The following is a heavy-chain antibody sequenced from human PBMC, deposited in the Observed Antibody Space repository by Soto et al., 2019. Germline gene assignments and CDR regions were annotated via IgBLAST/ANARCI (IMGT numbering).Heavy chain of an antibody. CDR1: GGTFSSYA. CDR3: ARPEHSSSWRFYGMDV. J-gene: IGHJ6*02. Sequence: VASVKVSCKASGGTFSSYAISWVRQAPGQGLEWMGGIIPIFGTANYGQKSQGRVTITADESTSTAYMELNSLRSEDTAVYYCARPEHSSSWRFYGMDVWGQGTTVTVSS. D-gene: IGHD6-13*01. V-gene: IGHV1-69*13. CDR2: IIPIFGTA.